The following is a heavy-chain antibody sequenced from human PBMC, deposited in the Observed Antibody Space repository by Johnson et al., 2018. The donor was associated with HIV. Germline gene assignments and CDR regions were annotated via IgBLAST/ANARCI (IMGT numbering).Heavy chain of an antibody. V-gene: IGHV3-15*01. CDR3: TTGFAAFDI. Sequence: VQLVESGGGVVRPGGSLRLSCAASGFIFSNAWMSWVRPAPGKGLEWVGRFKSKTNGGTTDYAAPVKGRFTISRDDSKDTLYLQMNSLKIEDTAVYYCTTGFAAFDIWGQGTMVAVSS. J-gene: IGHJ3*02. CDR2: FKSKTNGGTT. CDR1: GFIFSNAW.